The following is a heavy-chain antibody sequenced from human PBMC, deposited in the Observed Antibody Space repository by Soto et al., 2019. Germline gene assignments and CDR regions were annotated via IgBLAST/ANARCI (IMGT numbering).Heavy chain of an antibody. Sequence: QVQLVQSGAEVKKPGASVKVSCKASGYTFTGYYMHWVRQAPGQGLEWMGWINPNSGGTNYAQKFQGWVTMTRDTSISTAYMELSRLRSDDTAVYYCPRGSSSWSNYYYYGMDVWGQGTTVTVSS. V-gene: IGHV1-2*04. CDR2: INPNSGGT. J-gene: IGHJ6*02. D-gene: IGHD6-13*01. CDR3: PRGSSSWSNYYYYGMDV. CDR1: GYTFTGYY.